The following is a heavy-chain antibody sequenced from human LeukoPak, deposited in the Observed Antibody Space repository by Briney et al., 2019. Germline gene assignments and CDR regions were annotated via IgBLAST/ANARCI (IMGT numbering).Heavy chain of an antibody. CDR3: AKARVRGVILPFDY. J-gene: IGHJ4*02. CDR2: ISGGGAST. CDR1: GFTFTSYA. D-gene: IGHD3-10*01. V-gene: IGHV3-23*01. Sequence: GASLRLSCAASGFTFTSYAMTWVRQAPGKGLEWVSAISGGGASTYYADPLKGRFTISRDNSKNTLYLQMSSLRAEDPAVYYCAKARVRGVILPFDYWGQGALVTVSS.